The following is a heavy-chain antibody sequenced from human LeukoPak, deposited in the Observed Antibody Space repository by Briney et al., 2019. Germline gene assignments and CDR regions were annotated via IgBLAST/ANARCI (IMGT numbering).Heavy chain of an antibody. J-gene: IGHJ5*02. D-gene: IGHD3-22*01. V-gene: IGHV4-61*02. CDR1: GGSISSSNYY. CDR3: ARAVDSRGYQYKGFDP. Sequence: SETLSLTCTVSGGSISSSNYYWSWIRQPAGKGLEWIGRIYTSGSTNYNPSLKSRVTISVDTSKNQFSLKLSSVTAADTAVYYCARAVDSRGYQYKGFDPWGQGILVTVSS. CDR2: IYTSGST.